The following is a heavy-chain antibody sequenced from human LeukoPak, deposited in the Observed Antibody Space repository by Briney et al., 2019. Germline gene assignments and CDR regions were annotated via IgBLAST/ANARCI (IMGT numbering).Heavy chain of an antibody. CDR3: ARTLPAAGYPWFDT. V-gene: IGHV6-1*01. J-gene: IGHJ5*02. D-gene: IGHD6-13*01. Sequence: SQTLSLTCAISGDSVSSNSAAWNWIRQSPSRGLEWLGRAYYRSKWFNDYARSVKGRITFNPDTSKSQFSLHLNSVTPEDTAVYYCARTLPAAGYPWFDTWGQGTLVTVSS. CDR2: AYYRSKWFN. CDR1: GDSVSSNSAA.